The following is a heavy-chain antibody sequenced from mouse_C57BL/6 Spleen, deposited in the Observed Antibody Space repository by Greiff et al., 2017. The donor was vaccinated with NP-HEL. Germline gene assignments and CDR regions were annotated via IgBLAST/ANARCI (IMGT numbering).Heavy chain of an antibody. CDR3: ASHYYGSLAY. Sequence: QVQLKQPGAELVKPGASVKLSCKASGYTFTSYWMHWVKQRPGQGLEWIGMIHPNSGSTNYNEKFKSKATLTVDKSSSTAYMQLSSLTSEDSAVYYCASHYYGSLAYWGQGTLVTVSA. J-gene: IGHJ3*01. D-gene: IGHD1-1*01. CDR1: GYTFTSYW. V-gene: IGHV1-64*01. CDR2: IHPNSGST.